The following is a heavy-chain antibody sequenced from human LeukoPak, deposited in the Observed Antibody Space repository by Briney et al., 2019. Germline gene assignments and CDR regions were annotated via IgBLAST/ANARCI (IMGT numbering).Heavy chain of an antibody. CDR2: IWYDASKT. V-gene: IGHV3-33*01. J-gene: IGHJ6*03. Sequence: PGKSLRLSCAASGSTFTDYGLHWVRQAPGKGLEWVAVIWYDASKTFYADSVKGRFTISRDDAMNTLYLQMDNLSADDTAVYYCARESGGDYYMDVWGKGTTVIVSS. CDR3: ARESGGDYYMDV. CDR1: GSTFTDYG. D-gene: IGHD3-10*01.